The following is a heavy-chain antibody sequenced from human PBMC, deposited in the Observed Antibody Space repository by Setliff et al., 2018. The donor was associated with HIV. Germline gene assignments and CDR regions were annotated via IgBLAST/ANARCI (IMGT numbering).Heavy chain of an antibody. V-gene: IGHV4-61*02. Sequence: SETLSLTCTVSGDSVRSSRYYWSWIRQPAGMGLEWIGRFDSSGGTDYNPSLKSRVTISKDTSKNQLSLKLTSVAAADTAVYFCAGDYAGSGRPFDYWGQGTLVTVSS. CDR1: GDSVRSSRYY. D-gene: IGHD6-19*01. J-gene: IGHJ4*02. CDR2: FDSSGGT. CDR3: AGDYAGSGRPFDY.